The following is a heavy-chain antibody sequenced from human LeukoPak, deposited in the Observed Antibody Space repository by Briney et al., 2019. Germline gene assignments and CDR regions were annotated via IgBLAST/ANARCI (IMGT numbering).Heavy chain of an antibody. CDR2: INPNSGGT. V-gene: IGHV1-2*02. CDR1: GYTFTGYY. CDR3: ARAVTTVTLGLGY. J-gene: IGHJ4*02. D-gene: IGHD4-17*01. Sequence: VASVKVSCKASGYTFTGYYMHWVRQAPGQGLEWMGWINPNSGGTNYAQKFQGRVTMTRDTTISTAYMELNRLTSDDTAVYYCARAVTTVTLGLGYWGQGTLVTVSS.